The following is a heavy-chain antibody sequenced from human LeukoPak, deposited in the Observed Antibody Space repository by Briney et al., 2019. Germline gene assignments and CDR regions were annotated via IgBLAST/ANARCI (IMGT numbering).Heavy chain of an antibody. CDR1: GGSISSYY. J-gene: IGHJ5*02. Sequence: SETLSPTCNVSGGSISSYYWSWIRQPPGKGLEWIGYIYYTGSTNYNPSLKSRVTISVDTSKNQFSLKLSSVTAADTAVYYCARAVTDSLDTAMLPNWFDPWGQGTLVTVSS. CDR3: ARAVTDSLDTAMLPNWFDP. CDR2: IYYTGST. D-gene: IGHD5-18*01. V-gene: IGHV4-59*01.